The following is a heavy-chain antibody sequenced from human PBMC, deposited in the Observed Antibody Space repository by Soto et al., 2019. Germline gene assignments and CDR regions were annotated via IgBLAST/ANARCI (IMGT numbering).Heavy chain of an antibody. V-gene: IGHV3-23*01. Sequence: GGSLRLSCAASGFTFSSYAMSWVRQAPGKGLEWVSAISGSGGSTYYADSVKGRFTISRDNSKNTLYLQMNSLRAEDTAVYYCAKRHIVVVPAAIYGPNWFDPWGQGTLVTVSS. CDR2: ISGSGGST. D-gene: IGHD2-2*01. CDR3: AKRHIVVVPAAIYGPNWFDP. J-gene: IGHJ5*02. CDR1: GFTFSSYA.